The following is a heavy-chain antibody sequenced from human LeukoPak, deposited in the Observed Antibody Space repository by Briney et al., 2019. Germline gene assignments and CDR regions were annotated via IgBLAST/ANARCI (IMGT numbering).Heavy chain of an antibody. J-gene: IGHJ1*01. CDR3: ARDGAAAVKEEYFQH. D-gene: IGHD6-13*01. Sequence: GASVKVSCKASGGTFSSYAISWVRQAPGQGLEWMGGIIPIFGTANYAQKFQGRVTITADESTSTAYMELSSLRSEDTAVHYCARDGAAAVKEEYFQHWGQGTLVTVSS. V-gene: IGHV1-69*13. CDR2: IIPIFGTA. CDR1: GGTFSSYA.